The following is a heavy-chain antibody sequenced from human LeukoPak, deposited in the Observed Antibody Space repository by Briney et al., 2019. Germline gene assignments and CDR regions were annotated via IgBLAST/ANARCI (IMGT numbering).Heavy chain of an antibody. CDR1: GYTFTSYY. V-gene: IGHV1-46*01. J-gene: IGHJ5*02. Sequence: ASVKVSCKASGYTFTSYYMHWVRQVPGQGLEWMGIINPSGGSTSYAQKFQGRVTMTRDTSTSTVYMELSRLRSDDTAVYYCAPLCSTSCSLFPWGQGTLVTVSS. CDR3: APLCSTSCSLFP. D-gene: IGHD2-2*01. CDR2: INPSGGST.